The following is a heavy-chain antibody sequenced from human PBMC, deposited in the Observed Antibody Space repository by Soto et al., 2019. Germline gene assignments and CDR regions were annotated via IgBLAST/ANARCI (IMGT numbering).Heavy chain of an antibody. D-gene: IGHD3-16*01. CDR1: GFTFGDYA. J-gene: IGHJ3*02. CDR3: TRDLLEHYDYNLDAFDI. Sequence: GGSLRLSCTASGFTFGDYAMSWFRQAPGKGLEWVGFIRSKAYGGTTEYAASVKGRFTISRDDSKSIAYLQMNSLKTEDTAVYYCTRDLLEHYDYNLDAFDIWGQGTMVTVSS. V-gene: IGHV3-49*03. CDR2: IRSKAYGGTT.